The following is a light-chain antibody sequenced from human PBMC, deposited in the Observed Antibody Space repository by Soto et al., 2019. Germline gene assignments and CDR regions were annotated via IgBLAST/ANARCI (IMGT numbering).Light chain of an antibody. CDR2: DAS. CDR1: QSISTW. Sequence: DIQMTQSPSTLSASVGDRVTITCRASQSISTWLAWYQQKTGNAPKLLIFDASNLESGVPSRFSGSGSGTEFTLTIDSLQPDDFATYYCQQYNSDARTFGQGTELDIK. CDR3: QQYNSDART. J-gene: IGKJ1*01. V-gene: IGKV1-5*01.